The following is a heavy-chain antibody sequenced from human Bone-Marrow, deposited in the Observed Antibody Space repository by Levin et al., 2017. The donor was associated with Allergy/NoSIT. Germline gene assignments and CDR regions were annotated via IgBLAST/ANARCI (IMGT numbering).Heavy chain of an antibody. CDR3: ANGAIERAAGRLYYSGTDV. J-gene: IGHJ6*02. D-gene: IGHD1-1*01. CDR2: IISIFGKG. V-gene: IGHV1-69*01. CDR1: GGTFSRYA. Sequence: KISCQASGGTFSRYAISWVRQAPGQGLEWMGGIISIFGKGKYAQKFQGRVTITADEPTSTVHMELSSLRSEDTAVYYCANGAIERAAGRLYYSGTDVWGQGTTVTVS.